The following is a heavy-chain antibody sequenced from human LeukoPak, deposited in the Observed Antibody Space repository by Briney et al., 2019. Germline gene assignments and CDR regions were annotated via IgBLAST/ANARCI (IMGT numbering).Heavy chain of an antibody. CDR3: ARDRYGIGAPGYWGLQH. CDR2: INHSGST. D-gene: IGHD5-18*01. Sequence: SETLSLTCAVYGGSFSGYYWSWIRQPPGKGLEWIGEINHSGSTNYNPSLKSRVTISVDTSKNQFSLKLSSVTAADTAVYFCARDRYGIGAPGYWGLQHWGQGTLVTVSS. J-gene: IGHJ1*01. V-gene: IGHV4-34*01. CDR1: GGSFSGYY.